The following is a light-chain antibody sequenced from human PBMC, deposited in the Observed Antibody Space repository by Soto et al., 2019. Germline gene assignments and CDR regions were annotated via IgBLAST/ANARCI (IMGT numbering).Light chain of an antibody. CDR1: QSVSSSY. J-gene: IGKJ1*01. Sequence: EIVLTQSPGTLSLSPGERATLSCRASQSVSSSYLACYQQKPGQAHRLLIYGAYSRATGIHDRFSGSGSGTDFTLTISRLEPEDFAVYYCQQYGSSPRTVGQGTKVDI. CDR2: GAY. V-gene: IGKV3-20*01. CDR3: QQYGSSPRT.